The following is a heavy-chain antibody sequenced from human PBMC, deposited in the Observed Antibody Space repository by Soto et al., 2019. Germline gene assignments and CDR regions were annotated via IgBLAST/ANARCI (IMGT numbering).Heavy chain of an antibody. V-gene: IGHV3-23*01. CDR2: IGGSGGNA. J-gene: IGHJ6*02. Sequence: EVQLLESGEGLVQPGGSLKLSCAASGFTFSSYAMSWVRQAPGKGLEWVSGIGGSGGNAYYADSVKGRFTISRDNSKNPRFLKMNGLRAEDRAEYYCAGVVRYFAPPYGMAVWGQGTRSPSP. D-gene: IGHD3-9*01. CDR1: GFTFSSYA. CDR3: AGVVRYFAPPYGMAV.